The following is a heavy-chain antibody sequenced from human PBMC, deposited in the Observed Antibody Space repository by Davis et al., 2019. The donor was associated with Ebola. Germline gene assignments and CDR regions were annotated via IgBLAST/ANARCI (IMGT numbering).Heavy chain of an antibody. CDR1: GYTFTTYY. CDR2: INPSGGT. J-gene: IGHJ4*02. Sequence: ASVKVSCKASGYTFTTYYMHWVRQAPGQGLEWMGLINPSGGTTYSQRFQGRMTMTRDTSTSTVNMELSSLTSEDTALYYCARDNWYWGQGTLVTVSS. D-gene: IGHD5-24*01. V-gene: IGHV1-46*01. CDR3: ARDNWY.